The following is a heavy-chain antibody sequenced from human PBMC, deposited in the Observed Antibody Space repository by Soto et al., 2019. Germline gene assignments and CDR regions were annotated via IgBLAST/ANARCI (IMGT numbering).Heavy chain of an antibody. CDR3: ARDSPYYSGMDV. J-gene: IGHJ6*02. CDR2: IYYSGNT. V-gene: IGHV4-31*03. CDR1: GGSISSSSYY. Sequence: SETLSLTCTVSGGSISSSSYYWGWIRQPPGKGLEWIGYIYYSGNTYYNPSLKSRITISVDMSKNQVSLRLTSVTAADTAVYYCARDSPYYSGMDVWGQGTTGTVSS.